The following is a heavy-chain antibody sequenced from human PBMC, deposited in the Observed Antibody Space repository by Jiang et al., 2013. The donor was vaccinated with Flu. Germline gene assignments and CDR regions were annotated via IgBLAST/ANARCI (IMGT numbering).Heavy chain of an antibody. Sequence: VQLVESGAEVKKPGASVKVSCKASGYTFTSYDIMWVRQAAGQGLEWMGWMDPNSGNRGYAQKFQGRVSMTRSTAISTAYMELSSLRSDDTAVYYCMRAGSHYHVRGTYRDDYWGQGTLVTVSS. J-gene: IGHJ4*02. CDR3: MRAGSHYHVRGTYRDDY. CDR1: GYTFTSYD. CDR2: MDPNSGNR. D-gene: IGHD3-10*01. V-gene: IGHV1-8*01.